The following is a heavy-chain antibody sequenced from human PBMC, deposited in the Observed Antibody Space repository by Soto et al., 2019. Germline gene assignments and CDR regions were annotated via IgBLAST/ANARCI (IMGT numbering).Heavy chain of an antibody. CDR3: ARFTDTAFDP. V-gene: IGHV4-38-2*01. CDR1: VYSISSGYY. J-gene: IGHJ5*02. D-gene: IGHD5-18*01. CDR2: IYHSGST. Sequence: SETLSLTCAFSVYSISSGYYWGWIRQPPGKGLEWIGSIYHSGSTYYNPSLKSRVTISVDTSKNQFSLKLSSVTAADTAVYYCARFTDTAFDPWGQGTLVTVSS.